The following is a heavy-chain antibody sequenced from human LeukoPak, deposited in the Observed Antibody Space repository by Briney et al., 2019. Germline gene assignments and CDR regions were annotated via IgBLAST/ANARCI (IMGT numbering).Heavy chain of an antibody. CDR1: GYTFTSYY. CDR3: VSFVASAGKEVDY. CDR2: INPSGGST. Sequence: ASVKVSCKASGYTFTSYYIHSVRQAPGQRLEWMGIINPSGGSTTDAEKFRGRVTMTKDTSTSTVYMELSSLRYEDTAVYYCVSFVASAGKEVDYWGQGTLVTVSS. D-gene: IGHD6-13*01. V-gene: IGHV1-46*01. J-gene: IGHJ4*02.